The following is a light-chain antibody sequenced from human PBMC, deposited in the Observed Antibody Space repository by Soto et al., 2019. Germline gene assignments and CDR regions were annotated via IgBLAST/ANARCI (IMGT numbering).Light chain of an antibody. CDR1: SSDVGGYNY. J-gene: IGLJ2*01. CDR2: EVS. V-gene: IGLV2-14*01. Sequence: QSALTQPTSVSGSPGQSITISCTGTSSDVGGYNYVSWYQQHQGKAPKLMIYEVSNRPSGVSNRFSGAKSGNTASLTISGLQAEDEADYYCTSYRSGSIHVVFGGGTKVTVL. CDR3: TSYRSGSIHVV.